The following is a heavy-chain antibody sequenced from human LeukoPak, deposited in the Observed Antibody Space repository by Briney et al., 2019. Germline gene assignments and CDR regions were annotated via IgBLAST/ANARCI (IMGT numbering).Heavy chain of an antibody. V-gene: IGHV3-11*01. CDR1: GFSFSGFA. J-gene: IGHJ4*02. D-gene: IGHD6-6*01. Sequence: PGGSLRLSCAASGFSFSGFAMSWARQAPGKGLEWVSYISSSGSTIYYADSVKGRFTISRDNAKNSLYLQMNSLRAEDTAVYYCAREQSIAARIDYWGQGTLVTVSS. CDR3: AREQSIAARIDY. CDR2: ISSSGSTI.